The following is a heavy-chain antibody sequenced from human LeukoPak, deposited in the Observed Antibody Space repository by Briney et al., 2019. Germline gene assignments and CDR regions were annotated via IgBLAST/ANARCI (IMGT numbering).Heavy chain of an antibody. CDR3: ARSVYGDYVV. Sequence: PGGSLRLSCAASGFTFSSYAMHWVRQAPGKGLEWVANIKQDGSEKYYVDSVKGRFTISRDNAKNSLYLQMNSLRAEDTAVYYCARSVYGDYVVWGQGTLVTVSS. CDR2: IKQDGSEK. J-gene: IGHJ4*02. V-gene: IGHV3-7*01. CDR1: GFTFSSYA. D-gene: IGHD4-17*01.